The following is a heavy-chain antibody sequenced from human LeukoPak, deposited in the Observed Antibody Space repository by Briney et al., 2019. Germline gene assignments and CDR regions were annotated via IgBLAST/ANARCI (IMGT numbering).Heavy chain of an antibody. Sequence: GGSLRLSCAASGFTFSSYWMHWVRQAPGKGLVWVSRVSTDGTTTTYADSVQGRFTVSRDNAKNTLFLQMNDLRPEDTAVYFCARECDPSKCASSSPDYWGQGTLVTVSS. J-gene: IGHJ4*02. CDR1: GFTFSSYW. CDR3: ARECDPSKCASSSPDY. V-gene: IGHV3-74*01. CDR2: VSTDGTTT. D-gene: IGHD6-6*01.